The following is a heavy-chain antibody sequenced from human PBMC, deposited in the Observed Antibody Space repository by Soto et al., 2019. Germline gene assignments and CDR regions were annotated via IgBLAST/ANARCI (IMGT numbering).Heavy chain of an antibody. J-gene: IGHJ4*02. CDR3: PRPDWQPDYREAFDF. CDR2: ISAYNGDT. V-gene: IGHV1-18*04. Sequence: ASVKVSCKTSGYTFTSHGISWVRWAPGRGLEWMGWISAYNGDTKYAQRVQDRVSMTPDTSTATAYIELRSLRFDDTAIYFCPRPDWQPDYREAFDFWGRGPPVTVPS. CDR1: GYTFTSHG. D-gene: IGHD3-9*01.